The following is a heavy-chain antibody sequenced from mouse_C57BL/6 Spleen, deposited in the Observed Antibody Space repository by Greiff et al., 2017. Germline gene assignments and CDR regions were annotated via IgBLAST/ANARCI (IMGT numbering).Heavy chain of an antibody. D-gene: IGHD4-1*01. J-gene: IGHJ2*01. CDR2: ISDGGSYT. CDR3: ARDELGRGEYYFDY. CDR1: GFTFSSYA. Sequence: VQLKESGGGLVKPGGSLKLSCAASGFTFSSYAMSWVRQTPEKRLEWVATISDGGSYTYYPDNVKGRFTISRDNAKNNLYLQMSHLKSEDTAMYYCARDELGRGEYYFDYWGQGTTLTVSS. V-gene: IGHV5-4*01.